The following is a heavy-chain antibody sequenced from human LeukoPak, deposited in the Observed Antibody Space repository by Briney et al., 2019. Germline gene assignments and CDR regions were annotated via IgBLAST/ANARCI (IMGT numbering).Heavy chain of an antibody. V-gene: IGHV1-69*04. CDR2: IIPILGIA. CDR1: GGTFSSYA. J-gene: IGHJ6*02. CDR3: ARGIAAQPNKYYYYGMDV. Sequence: ASVKVSCKASGGTFSSYAIGWVRQAPGQGLEWMGRIIPILGIANYAQKFQGRVTITADKSTSTAYMELSSLRSEGTAVYYCARGIAAQPNKYYYYGMDVWGQGTTVTVSS. D-gene: IGHD2-15*01.